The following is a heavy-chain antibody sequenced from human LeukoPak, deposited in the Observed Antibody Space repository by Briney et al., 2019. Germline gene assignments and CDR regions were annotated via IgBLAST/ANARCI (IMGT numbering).Heavy chain of an antibody. Sequence: ASVKVSCKASGYTFTGYYMHWVRQAPGQGLEWMGIINPSGGSTSYAQKFQGRVTMTRDTSTSTVYMELSSLRSEDTAVYYCARTSLLEYYFDYWGQGTLVTVSS. CDR3: ARTSLLEYYFDY. CDR1: GYTFTGYY. D-gene: IGHD1-1*01. CDR2: INPSGGST. V-gene: IGHV1-46*01. J-gene: IGHJ4*02.